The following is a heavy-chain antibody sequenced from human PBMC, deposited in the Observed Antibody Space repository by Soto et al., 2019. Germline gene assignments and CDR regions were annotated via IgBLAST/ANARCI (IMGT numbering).Heavy chain of an antibody. CDR1: GFTFSSYW. D-gene: IGHD6-6*01. V-gene: IGHV3-7*01. CDR2: IKQEGSEK. J-gene: IGHJ6*03. Sequence: EVQLVESGGGLVQPGGSLRLSCAASGFTFSSYWMSWVRQAPGKGLEWVANIKQEGSEKYYVDSVKGRFTISRDNAKNSLYLQMNSLRAEDTAVYYCARARSIAARRRYYYYYMDVWGKGTTVTVSS. CDR3: ARARSIAARRRYYYYYMDV.